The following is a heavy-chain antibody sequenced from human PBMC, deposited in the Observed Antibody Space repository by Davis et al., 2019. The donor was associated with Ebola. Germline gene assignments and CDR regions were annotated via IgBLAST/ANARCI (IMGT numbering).Heavy chain of an antibody. CDR2: INPSGGIT. D-gene: IGHD6-19*01. J-gene: IGHJ2*01. Sequence: ASVTVSCMASGYTFTSYYMHWVRQAPGQGLEWMGIINPSGGITSYAQKFQGRVTITRDTSASTAYMELSSLRSEDTAVYYCAREGYSSGWHWYFDLWGRGTLVTVSS. CDR1: GYTFTSYY. CDR3: AREGYSSGWHWYFDL. V-gene: IGHV1-46*01.